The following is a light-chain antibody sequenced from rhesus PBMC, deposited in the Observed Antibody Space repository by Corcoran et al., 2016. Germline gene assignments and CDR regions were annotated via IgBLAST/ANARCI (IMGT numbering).Light chain of an antibody. CDR2: KAS. Sequence: DIQMTQSPSSLSASVGDKVTITCHASQGISSWLAWYQPKPGKAPKLLIYKASSLQSGVPARFSGSGSGTDYTLTSRSLQSEDCATYYCLQYSSSPPWTFGQGTKVEI. J-gene: IGKJ1*01. V-gene: IGKV1-22*01. CDR3: LQYSSSPPWT. CDR1: QGISSW.